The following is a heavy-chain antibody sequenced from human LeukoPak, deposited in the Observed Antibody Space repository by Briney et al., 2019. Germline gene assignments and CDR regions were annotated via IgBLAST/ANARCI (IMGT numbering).Heavy chain of an antibody. D-gene: IGHD6-19*01. J-gene: IGHJ4*02. CDR3: ARGGSGWWGGFDY. CDR2: INHSGST. Sequence: SETLSLTCTVSGGSISSGGYYWSWIRQPPGKGLEWIGEINHSGSTNYNPSLKSRVTISVDTSKNQFSLKLSSVTAADTAVYYCARGGSGWWGGFDYWGQGTLVTVSS. V-gene: IGHV4-61*08. CDR1: GGSISSGGYY.